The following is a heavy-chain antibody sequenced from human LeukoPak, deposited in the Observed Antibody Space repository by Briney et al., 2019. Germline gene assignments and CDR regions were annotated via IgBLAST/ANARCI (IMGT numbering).Heavy chain of an antibody. CDR3: AKDSLIAARGYYFDY. Sequence: PGGSLRLSCAASGFTFSSYWMSWVRQAPGKGLEWVAFIRYDGSNKYYADSVKGRFTISRDNSKNTLYLQMNSLRAEDTAVYYCAKDSLIAARGYYFDYWGQGTLVTVSS. D-gene: IGHD6-6*01. J-gene: IGHJ4*02. CDR1: GFTFSSYW. V-gene: IGHV3-30*02. CDR2: IRYDGSNK.